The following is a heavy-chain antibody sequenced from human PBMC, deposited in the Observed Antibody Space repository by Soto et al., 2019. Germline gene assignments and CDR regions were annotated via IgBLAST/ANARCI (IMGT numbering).Heavy chain of an antibody. Sequence: SETLSLTCTVSGGSISNSNYYWGWIRQPPGKGLEWIGSIYYSGSAYYNPSLNSRVTISLDTSKNQFSLKLSSVTAADTAVYYCARQGGYMGGLNDYWGQGTLVTVSS. CDR1: GGSISNSNYY. J-gene: IGHJ4*02. V-gene: IGHV4-39*01. CDR2: IYYSGSA. D-gene: IGHD3-10*01. CDR3: ARQGGYMGGLNDY.